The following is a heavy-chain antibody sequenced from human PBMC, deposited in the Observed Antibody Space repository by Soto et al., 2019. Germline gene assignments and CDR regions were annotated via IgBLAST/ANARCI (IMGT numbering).Heavy chain of an antibody. Sequence: EVYLAQSGAEVKKPGESLKISCKGSGYNFNRYWIGWVRQMPGKGLEWMGVIYPGDSDTRYSPSLQGQVTISADKSSSAAYLQWSSLQASDTATYYCARSLVNGTYEAFDIWCQGTMVTVSS. CDR3: ARSLVNGTYEAFDI. J-gene: IGHJ3*02. D-gene: IGHD6-13*01. V-gene: IGHV5-51*03. CDR1: GYNFNRYW. CDR2: IYPGDSDT.